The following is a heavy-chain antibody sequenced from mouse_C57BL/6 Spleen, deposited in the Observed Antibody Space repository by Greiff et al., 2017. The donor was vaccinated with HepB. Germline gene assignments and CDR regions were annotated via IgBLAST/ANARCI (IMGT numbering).Heavy chain of an antibody. Sequence: EVHLVESGGDLVKPGGSLKLSCAASGFTFSSYGMSWVRQTPDKRLEWVATISSGGSYTYYPDSVKGRFTISRDNAKNTLYLQMSSLKSEDTAMYYCARHRATVVANWYFDVWGTGTTVTVSS. V-gene: IGHV5-6*01. CDR2: ISSGGSYT. CDR3: ARHRATVVANWYFDV. J-gene: IGHJ1*03. CDR1: GFTFSSYG. D-gene: IGHD1-1*01.